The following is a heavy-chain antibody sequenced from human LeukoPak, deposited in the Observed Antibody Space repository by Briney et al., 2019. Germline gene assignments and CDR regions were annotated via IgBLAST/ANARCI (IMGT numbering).Heavy chain of an antibody. D-gene: IGHD2-8*01. CDR2: INDDGSRT. J-gene: IGHJ4*02. V-gene: IGHV3-74*01. Sequence: GGSLRLSCAASGFTLSPQWMSWVRQAPGKGLEWVSRINDDGSRTDYADSAKGRFTISRDNAKNMVYLQMNSLRAEDTAMYFCARAKPLYNGGLDYWGQGTLVTVSS. CDR1: GFTLSPQW. CDR3: ARAKPLYNGGLDY.